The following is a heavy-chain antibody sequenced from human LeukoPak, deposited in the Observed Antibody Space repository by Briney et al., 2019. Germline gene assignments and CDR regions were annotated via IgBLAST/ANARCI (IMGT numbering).Heavy chain of an antibody. D-gene: IGHD5-18*01. V-gene: IGHV3-30*02. J-gene: IGHJ3*01. CDR3: AKDLNPAMVTRTFDL. CDR2: IQFDGSNK. CDR1: GFIFNNYG. Sequence: GGSLRLSCTASGFIFNNYGMHWVRQAPGKGLEWPAFIQFDGSNKYSADSVKGRFTISRDNTQTTLYLEMNSLRAEDTAMYYCAKDLNPAMVTRTFDLWGQGTMVTVSS.